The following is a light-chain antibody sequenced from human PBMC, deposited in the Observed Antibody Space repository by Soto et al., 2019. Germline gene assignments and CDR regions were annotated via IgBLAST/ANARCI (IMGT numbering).Light chain of an antibody. CDR1: SSDVGGYNY. Sequence: QSALTQPASVSGSPGQSITISCTGTSSDVGGYNYVSWYQQHPGKAPKLMIYEVSNRPSGVSNRFSGSKSDNTASLTISGLQAEDEADYYCSSDTSSSTYVFGTGTKLT. CDR2: EVS. J-gene: IGLJ1*01. V-gene: IGLV2-14*01. CDR3: SSDTSSSTYV.